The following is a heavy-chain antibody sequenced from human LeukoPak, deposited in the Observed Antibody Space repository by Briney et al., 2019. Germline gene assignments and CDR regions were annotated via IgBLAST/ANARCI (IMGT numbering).Heavy chain of an antibody. Sequence: PGGSLRLSCAASRFTFSNYGVNWVRQAPGKGLEWVSYISSSSSTIYYADSVKGRFTISRDNAKNSLYLQMNSLRDEDTAVYYCAREGCSSTSCYFVRGQDGMDVWGQGTTVTVSS. J-gene: IGHJ6*02. D-gene: IGHD2-2*01. CDR3: AREGCSSTSCYFVRGQDGMDV. CDR1: RFTFSNYG. V-gene: IGHV3-48*02. CDR2: ISSSSSTI.